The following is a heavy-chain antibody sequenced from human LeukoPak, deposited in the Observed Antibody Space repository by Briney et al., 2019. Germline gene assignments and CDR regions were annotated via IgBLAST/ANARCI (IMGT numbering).Heavy chain of an antibody. CDR1: GFTFSHYA. J-gene: IGHJ4*02. CDR3: VRVKSSAFDY. V-gene: IGHV3-48*02. CDR2: ISGGSITI. D-gene: IGHD3-3*02. Sequence: GGSLRLSCAASGFTFSHYAMAWVRPAPGKGLEWLSYISGGSITIYYADSVKGRFSISRDNAKNSLYLQMNSLRDEDTAVYYCVRVKSSAFDYWGQGTLVTVSS.